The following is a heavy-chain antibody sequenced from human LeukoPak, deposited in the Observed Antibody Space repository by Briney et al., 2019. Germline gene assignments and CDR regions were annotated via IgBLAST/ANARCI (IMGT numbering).Heavy chain of an antibody. CDR1: GGSIGSSSFY. Sequence: SETLSLTCTVSGGSIGSSSFYWGWIRQPPGQGLEWIETINYSGDTYYNPSLKSRVTISVDSSRNQFSLKLSSVTAADTAVYYCVRLQAVTGNFDYWGQGDLVTVSS. CDR2: INYSGDT. CDR3: VRLQAVTGNFDY. D-gene: IGHD1-20*01. V-gene: IGHV4-39*07. J-gene: IGHJ4*02.